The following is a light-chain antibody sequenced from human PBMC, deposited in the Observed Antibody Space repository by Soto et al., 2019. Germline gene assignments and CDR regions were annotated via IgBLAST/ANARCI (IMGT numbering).Light chain of an antibody. Sequence: QSALTQPRSVSGSPGQSVTISFTGSSSDVGGYSHVSWFQQHPGKAPKLMIYDVTKRPSGVPDRFSGSKSGNTASLTISGLQAEDESDYYCCSFAGTYTIFGGGTKLTVL. CDR3: CSFAGTYTI. J-gene: IGLJ2*01. CDR1: SSDVGGYSH. V-gene: IGLV2-11*01. CDR2: DVT.